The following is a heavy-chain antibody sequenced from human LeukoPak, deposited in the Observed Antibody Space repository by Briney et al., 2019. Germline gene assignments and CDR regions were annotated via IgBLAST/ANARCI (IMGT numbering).Heavy chain of an antibody. Sequence: GGSLRLSCATSTFTLSAYAMHWVRQAPGKGLEWVAVISYDGTHKVYADSVKGRFTISRDNSKNTLYLQLTTLRVEDTAVYYCARQLGYCSGGSCYPYFDYWGQGTLVTVSS. J-gene: IGHJ4*02. V-gene: IGHV3-30-3*01. D-gene: IGHD2-15*01. CDR3: ARQLGYCSGGSCYPYFDY. CDR2: ISYDGTHK. CDR1: TFTLSAYA.